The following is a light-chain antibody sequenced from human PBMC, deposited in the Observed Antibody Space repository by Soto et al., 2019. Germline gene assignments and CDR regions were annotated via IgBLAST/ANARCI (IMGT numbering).Light chain of an antibody. CDR1: NGDVGSYDL. CDR3: CSYAGSSTWV. J-gene: IGLJ3*02. CDR2: EGS. V-gene: IGLV2-23*01. Sequence: QSVLTQPASVSGSPGQSITISCTGTNGDVGSYDLVSWYQRYPGEAPKLMIYEGSKRPSGVSNRFSGSKSGNTASLTISGLQAEDEADYYCCSYAGSSTWVFGGGTKLTVL.